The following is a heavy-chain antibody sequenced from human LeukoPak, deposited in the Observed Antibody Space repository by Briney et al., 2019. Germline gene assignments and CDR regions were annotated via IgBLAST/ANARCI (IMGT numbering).Heavy chain of an antibody. CDR3: ARVWRRSSWNYYYYMDV. Sequence: SETLSLTCTVSGGSISGYYWSWIRQPPGKGLEWIGYIYYSGSTNYNPSLKSRVTISVDTSKNQFSLKLSSVTAADTAVYYCARVWRRSSWNYYYYMDVWGKGTTVTVSS. J-gene: IGHJ6*03. CDR1: GGSISGYY. D-gene: IGHD6-13*01. CDR2: IYYSGST. V-gene: IGHV4-59*08.